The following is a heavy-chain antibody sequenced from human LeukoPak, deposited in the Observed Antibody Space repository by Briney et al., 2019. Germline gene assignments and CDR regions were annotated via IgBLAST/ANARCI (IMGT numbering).Heavy chain of an antibody. D-gene: IGHD6-6*01. V-gene: IGHV3-30-3*01. J-gene: IGHJ4*02. CDR1: GFTFSSYA. Sequence: PGGSLRLSCAASGFTFSSYAMHWVRQAPGKGLEWVAVISYDGSNKYYADSVKGRFTISRDNSKNTLYLQMNSLRAEDTAVYYCARSGQGSSSSLHCLDYWGQGTLVTVSS. CDR2: ISYDGSNK. CDR3: ARSGQGSSSSLHCLDY.